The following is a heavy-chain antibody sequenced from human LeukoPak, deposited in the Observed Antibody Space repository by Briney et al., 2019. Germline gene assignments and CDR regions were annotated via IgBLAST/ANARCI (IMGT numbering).Heavy chain of an antibody. D-gene: IGHD2-8*01. CDR1: GGSISSYY. Sequence: PSETLSLTCTVSGGSISSYYWSWIRQPPGKGLEWIGEINHSGSTNYNPSLKSRVTISVDTSKNQFSLKLSSVTAADTAVYYCARGLRSLRLDAFDIWGQGTMVTVSS. CDR3: ARGLRSLRLDAFDI. V-gene: IGHV4-34*01. CDR2: INHSGST. J-gene: IGHJ3*02.